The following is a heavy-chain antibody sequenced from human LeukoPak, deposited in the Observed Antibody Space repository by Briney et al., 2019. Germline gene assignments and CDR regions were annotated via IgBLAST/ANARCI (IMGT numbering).Heavy chain of an antibody. J-gene: IGHJ6*02. Sequence: SETLSLTCTVSGGSISSGGYYWSWIRQHPGKGLEWFGYIYYSGSTYYNPSLKSRVTILVDTSKNQFSLKLSPGTAADTAVYYCARGRYDILTGYPALYYYYGMDVWGQGTTVTVSS. CDR2: IYYSGST. CDR1: GGSISSGGYY. D-gene: IGHD3-9*01. V-gene: IGHV4-31*03. CDR3: ARGRYDILTGYPALYYYYGMDV.